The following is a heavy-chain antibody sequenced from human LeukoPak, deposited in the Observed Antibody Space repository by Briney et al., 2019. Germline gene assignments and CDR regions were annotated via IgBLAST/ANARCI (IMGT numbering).Heavy chain of an antibody. CDR3: AKALYSSSSPNWFDP. D-gene: IGHD6-6*01. J-gene: IGHJ5*02. CDR1: GFTFSSYA. V-gene: IGHV3-23*01. CDR2: ISGSGGST. Sequence: GGSLRLSCAASGFTFSSYAMSWVRQAPGKGLEWVSAISGSGGSTYYADSVKGRFTISRDNSKNTLYLQMNSLRAEDTAVYYCAKALYSSSSPNWFDPWGQGTLVTVSS.